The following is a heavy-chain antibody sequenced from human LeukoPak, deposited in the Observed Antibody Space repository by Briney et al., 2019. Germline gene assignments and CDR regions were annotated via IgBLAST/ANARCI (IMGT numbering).Heavy chain of an antibody. V-gene: IGHV1-2*02. CDR1: GYTFTSYA. J-gene: IGHJ4*02. CDR3: ARGGGGRYCSGGSCYTSDY. D-gene: IGHD2-15*01. CDR2: INPNSGGT. Sequence: GASVKLSCKASGYTFTSYAMNWVRQAPGQGLEWMGWINPNSGGTNYAQKFQGRVTMTSDTSISTAYMELSRLRSDDTAVYCCARGGGGRYCSGGSCYTSDYWGQGTLVTVSS.